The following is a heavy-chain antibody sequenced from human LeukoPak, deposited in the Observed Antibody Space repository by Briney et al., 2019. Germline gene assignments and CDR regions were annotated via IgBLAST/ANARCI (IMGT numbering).Heavy chain of an antibody. CDR1: GFTFSTSA. V-gene: IGHV3-30-3*01. CDR3: AKVSCSSTSCYVRGAFDS. Sequence: GGSLRLSCAASGFTFSTSAMHWGPQAPGTGLQGVAVISYDGSSHYYADSVKGRFTISRDNSKNTLYLQMDSLRVEDTAVYYCAKVSCSSTSCYVRGAFDSWVRGTMVSVCS. D-gene: IGHD2-2*01. J-gene: IGHJ3*02. CDR2: ISYDGSSH.